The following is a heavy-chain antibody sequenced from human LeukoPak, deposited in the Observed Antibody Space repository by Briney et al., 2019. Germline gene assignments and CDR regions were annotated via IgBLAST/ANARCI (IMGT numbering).Heavy chain of an antibody. CDR1: GFTFSTYW. Sequence: GSLRLSCAASGFTFSTYWMHWVRQAPGKGLVWVSLIKSDGSYTSYADSVKGRFTISRDNAKNTLYLQMNSLRVEDTAVYYCARAAYRAAFDIWGQGTMVTVS. D-gene: IGHD4-11*01. CDR2: IKSDGSYT. V-gene: IGHV3-74*01. CDR3: ARAAYRAAFDI. J-gene: IGHJ3*02.